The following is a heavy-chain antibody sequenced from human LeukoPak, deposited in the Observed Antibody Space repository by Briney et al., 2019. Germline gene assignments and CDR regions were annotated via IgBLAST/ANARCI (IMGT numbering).Heavy chain of an antibody. CDR2: IYHSGST. J-gene: IGHJ6*03. V-gene: IGHV4-38-2*02. CDR1: GYSISSGYY. D-gene: IGHD5-24*01. Sequence: SETLSLTCTVSGYSISSGYYWGWIRQPPGKGLEWIGSIYHSGSTYYNPSLKSRVTISVDTSKNQFSLKLSSVTAADTAVYYCARVRDGYNYDFYYYYYMDVWGKGTTVTVSS. CDR3: ARVRDGYNYDFYYYYYMDV.